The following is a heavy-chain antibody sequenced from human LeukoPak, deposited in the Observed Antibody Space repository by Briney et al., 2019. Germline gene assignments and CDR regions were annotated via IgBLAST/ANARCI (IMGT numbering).Heavy chain of an antibody. CDR1: GGSFSGYY. CDR3: ATSWGGTIDYYYYGMDV. CDR2: INHSGST. J-gene: IGHJ6*02. D-gene: IGHD1-7*01. Sequence: SETLSLTCAVYGGSFSGYYWSWIRQPPGKGLEWIGEINHSGSTNYNPSLKSRVTISVDTSKNRFSLKLSSVTAADTAVYYCATSWGGTIDYYYYGMDVWGQGTTVTVSS. V-gene: IGHV4-34*01.